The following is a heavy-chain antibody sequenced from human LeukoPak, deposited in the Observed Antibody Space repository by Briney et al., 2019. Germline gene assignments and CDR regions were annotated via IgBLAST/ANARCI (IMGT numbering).Heavy chain of an antibody. CDR1: GVSMSSNNW. J-gene: IGHJ4*02. CDR3: ARHEGFSQKD. Sequence: PSETPSLTCAVSGVSMSSNNWWSWVRQPPGKGLEWIGEIHESGSTNYNPSLKSRVTISVDKSKDQFSLKLSSVTAADTAVYYCARHEGFSQKDWGQGTQVTVS. CDR2: IHESGST. V-gene: IGHV4-4*02.